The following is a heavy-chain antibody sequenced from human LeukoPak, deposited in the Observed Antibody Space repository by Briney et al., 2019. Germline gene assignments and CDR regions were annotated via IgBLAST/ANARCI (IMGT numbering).Heavy chain of an antibody. D-gene: IGHD6-13*01. V-gene: IGHV4-39*01. J-gene: IGHJ4*02. Sequence: SETLSLTCTVSGGSISSSSYYWGWIRQPPGKGLEWIGSIYYSGSTYSNPSLQSRVTISVDTSKNQFSLKLSSVTAADTAVYYCAGPGYSSTIDYWGQGTLVTVSS. CDR2: IYYSGST. CDR3: AGPGYSSTIDY. CDR1: GGSISSSSYY.